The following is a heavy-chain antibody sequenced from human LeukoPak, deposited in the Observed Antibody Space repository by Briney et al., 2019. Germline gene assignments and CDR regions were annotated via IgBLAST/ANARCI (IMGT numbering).Heavy chain of an antibody. J-gene: IGHJ4*02. CDR3: AKDAQRGFDYSNSLEY. D-gene: IGHD4-11*01. V-gene: IGHV3-33*06. Sequence: GGSLRLSCAASGFTFSNSAMHWVRQAPGKGLEWVAVIWSDGTEKYYGDAVKGRSTISRDNSRNTLYLQMNSLRGEDTAVYYCAKDAQRGFDYSNSLEYWGQGTLVTVSS. CDR1: GFTFSNSA. CDR2: IWSDGTEK.